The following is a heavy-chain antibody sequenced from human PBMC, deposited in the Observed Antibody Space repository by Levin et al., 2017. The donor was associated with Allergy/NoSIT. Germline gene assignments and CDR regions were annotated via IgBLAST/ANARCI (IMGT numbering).Heavy chain of an antibody. CDR1: GFSFSGYA. CDR2: IGGSGDST. V-gene: IGHV3-23*01. D-gene: IGHD3-3*01. Sequence: PSGGSLRLSCAASGFSFSGYAMNWVRQAPGKGLEWVSAIGGSGDSTYYADSVKGRFTISRDNSKNPLYLQMNSLRAEDTAVYYCAKAGDSDFWSGYEDYWGQGTLVTVSS. J-gene: IGHJ4*02. CDR3: AKAGDSDFWSGYEDY.